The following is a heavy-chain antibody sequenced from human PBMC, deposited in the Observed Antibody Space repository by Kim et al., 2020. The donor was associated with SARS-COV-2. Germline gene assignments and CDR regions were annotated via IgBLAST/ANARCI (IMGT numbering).Heavy chain of an antibody. CDR2: ISYDGSNK. V-gene: IGHV3-30-3*01. D-gene: IGHD4-17*01. CDR3: ASEQYYGDYVR. J-gene: IGHJ4*02. CDR1: GFTFSSYA. Sequence: GGSLRLSCAASGFTFSSYAMHWVRQAPGKGLEWVAVISYDGSNKYYADSVKGRFTISRDNSKNTLYLQMNSLRAEDTAVYYCASEQYYGDYVRWGQGTLV.